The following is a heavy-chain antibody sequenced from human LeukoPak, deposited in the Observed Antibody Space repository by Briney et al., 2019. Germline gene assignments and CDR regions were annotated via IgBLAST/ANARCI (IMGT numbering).Heavy chain of an antibody. D-gene: IGHD6-25*01. J-gene: IGHJ4*02. Sequence: PSETLSLTCTVSGDSISRSTYYWAWIRQPPGKGLEWIGSVYDGRSPYFTPSLESRATISVDTSKNHFSLKMSSVTAADTAVYYCARSSGTGTFSYWGQGTLVTVSS. V-gene: IGHV4-39*02. CDR2: VYDGRSP. CDR3: ARSSGTGTFSY. CDR1: GDSISRSTYY.